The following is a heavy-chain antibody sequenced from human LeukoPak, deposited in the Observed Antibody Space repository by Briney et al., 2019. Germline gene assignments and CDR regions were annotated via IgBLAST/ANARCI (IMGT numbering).Heavy chain of an antibody. J-gene: IGHJ5*02. CDR3: ARGGYYGSGSPALFDP. Sequence: PGRSLRLSCAASGFTFSSYAMHWVRQAPGKGLEWVAVISYDGSNKYYADSVKGRFTISRDNSKNTLYLQMNSLRAEDTAVYYCARGGYYGSGSPALFDPWGQGTLVTVSS. CDR2: ISYDGSNK. D-gene: IGHD3-10*01. CDR1: GFTFSSYA. V-gene: IGHV3-30-3*01.